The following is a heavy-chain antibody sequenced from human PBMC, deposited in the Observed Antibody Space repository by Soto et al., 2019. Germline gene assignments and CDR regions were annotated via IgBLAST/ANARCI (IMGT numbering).Heavy chain of an antibody. CDR3: AREALGVSATIHFDS. CDR2: IYYSGST. D-gene: IGHD2-15*01. Sequence: SETLSLTCTVSGGSISSSSYYWGWIRQPPGKGLEWIGSIYYSGSTYYNPSLKSRVTISVDTSKSQFSLKMSSVTAADTAVYYCAREALGVSATIHFDSWGPGTPVTVSS. V-gene: IGHV4-39*02. J-gene: IGHJ4*02. CDR1: GGSISSSSYY.